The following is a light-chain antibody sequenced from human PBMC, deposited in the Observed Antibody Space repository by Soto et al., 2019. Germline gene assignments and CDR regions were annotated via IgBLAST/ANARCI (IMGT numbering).Light chain of an antibody. J-gene: IGKJ2*01. CDR3: QQYGNPPWT. V-gene: IGKV3-20*01. CDR2: DTF. CDR1: QSVGSTY. Sequence: ETVLTQSPDTLSLSPGERATLSCRASQSVGSTYLAWYQQKPGQAPRLLIYDTFNRATGIPYRFSGSGSGTDFTLTISRLEPEDFAVYHCQQYGNPPWTFGQGTKLEIK.